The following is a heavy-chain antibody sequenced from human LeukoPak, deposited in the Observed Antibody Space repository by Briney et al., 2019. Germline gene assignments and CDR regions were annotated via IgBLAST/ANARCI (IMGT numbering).Heavy chain of an antibody. D-gene: IGHD6-19*01. Sequence: GGSLRLSCVASGFTFSSYWMSWVRQAPGKGLEWVANIKQDGSEKSYVVSVKGRFTISRDNAENSLYLQMNSLRAEDTAVYYCARDRGSGWYGYFDYWGQGTLVTVSS. J-gene: IGHJ4*02. CDR3: ARDRGSGWYGYFDY. CDR2: IKQDGSEK. CDR1: GFTFSSYW. V-gene: IGHV3-7*01.